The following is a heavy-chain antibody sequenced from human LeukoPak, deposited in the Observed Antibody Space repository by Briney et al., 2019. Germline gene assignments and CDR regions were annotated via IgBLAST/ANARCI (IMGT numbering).Heavy chain of an antibody. CDR3: ARAMVRGVPDY. CDR2: ISSSSSTI. Sequence: PGGSLRLSCAASGFTFSSYSTNWVRQAPGKGLEWVSYISSSSSTIYYADSVKGRFTISRDNAKNSLYLQMNSLRAEDTAVYYCARAMVRGVPDYWGQGTLVTVSS. D-gene: IGHD3-10*01. CDR1: GFTFSSYS. V-gene: IGHV3-48*01. J-gene: IGHJ4*02.